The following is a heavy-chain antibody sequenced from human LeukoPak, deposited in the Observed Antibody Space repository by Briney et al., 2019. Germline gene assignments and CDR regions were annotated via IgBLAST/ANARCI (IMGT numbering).Heavy chain of an antibody. D-gene: IGHD3-10*01. V-gene: IGHV3-64*01. CDR2: ISSNGGST. Sequence: GGSLRLSCAASGFTFSGYAMHWVRQAPGKGLEYVSAISSNGGSTYYANSVKGRFTISRDNSKNTLYLQMGSLRAEDMAVYYCARDPTLDYYGPGSYYDYWGQGTLVTVSS. CDR1: GFTFSGYA. CDR3: ARDPTLDYYGPGSYYDY. J-gene: IGHJ4*02.